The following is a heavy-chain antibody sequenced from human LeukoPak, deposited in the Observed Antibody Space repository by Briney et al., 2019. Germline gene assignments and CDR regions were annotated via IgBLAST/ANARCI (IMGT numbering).Heavy chain of an antibody. V-gene: IGHV3-73*01. CDR3: TRLPTLTTSGSSYYYYYGMDV. CDR2: ISSKANSYAT. CDR1: GFTFSGSA. D-gene: IGHD1-26*01. J-gene: IGHJ6*02. Sequence: GGSLRLSCAASGFTFSGSAMHLVRQASGKGLEWVGRISSKANSYATAYAASVKGRFTISRDDSKNTAYLQMNSLKTEDTAVYYCTRLPTLTTSGSSYYYYYGMDVWGQGTTVTVSS.